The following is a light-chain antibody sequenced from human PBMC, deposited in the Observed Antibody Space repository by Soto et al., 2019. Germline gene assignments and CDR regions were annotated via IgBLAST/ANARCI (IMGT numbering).Light chain of an antibody. J-gene: IGKJ1*01. V-gene: IGKV1-27*01. Sequence: DIQMTQSPSSLSASVGDRVTITCRASQGISNYLVWYQQKPGKVPKLPIYAASTLQSGVPSRFSGSGSGTGFALTISGLQPEDVATYYCQKYNSAPRTFGQGTKVDIK. CDR3: QKYNSAPRT. CDR1: QGISNY. CDR2: AAS.